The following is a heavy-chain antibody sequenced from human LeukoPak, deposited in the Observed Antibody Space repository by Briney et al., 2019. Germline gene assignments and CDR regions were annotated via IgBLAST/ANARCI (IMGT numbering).Heavy chain of an antibody. J-gene: IGHJ4*02. CDR3: TREEGGTTVDY. D-gene: IGHD1-1*01. CDR1: GYSISSGYF. V-gene: IGHV4-38-2*02. CDR2: IYHSVTT. Sequence: PSETLSLTCTVSGYSISSGYFWGWMRQPPGKGLEWIGSIYHSVTTHYNPSLKSRVTISLDTSKNQFSLKVNSVTAADTAAYYCTREEGGTTVDYWGQGTLVTVSS.